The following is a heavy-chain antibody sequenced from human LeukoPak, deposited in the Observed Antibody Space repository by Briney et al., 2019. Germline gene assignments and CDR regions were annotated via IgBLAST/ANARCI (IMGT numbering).Heavy chain of an antibody. CDR3: AREALGYDSSGYSNWFDP. CDR2: IIPIFGTA. J-gene: IGHJ5*02. V-gene: IGHV1-69*13. D-gene: IGHD3-22*01. Sequence: RASVKVSCKASGGTFSSYAISWVRQAPGQGLEWMGGIIPIFGTANYAQKFQGRVTITADESTSTAYMELSSLRSEDTAVYYCAREALGYDSSGYSNWFDPWGQGTLVTVSS. CDR1: GGTFSSYA.